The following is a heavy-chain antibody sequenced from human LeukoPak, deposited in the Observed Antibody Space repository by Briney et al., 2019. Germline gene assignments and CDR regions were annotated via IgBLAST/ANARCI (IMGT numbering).Heavy chain of an antibody. J-gene: IGHJ4*02. CDR3: ARDKYDIFSGINAGDY. CDR1: GGTFSSYA. CDR2: IIPIFGTA. V-gene: IGHV1-69*01. D-gene: IGHD3-9*01. Sequence: GASVKVSCKASGGTFSSYAISWVRQAPGQGLEWMGGIIPIFGTANYAQKFQGRVTITADESTSTAYMELSSLRSEDTAVYYCARDKYDIFSGINAGDYWGQGTLVTVSS.